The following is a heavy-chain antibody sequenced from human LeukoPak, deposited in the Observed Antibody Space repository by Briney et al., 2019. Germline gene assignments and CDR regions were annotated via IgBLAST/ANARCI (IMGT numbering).Heavy chain of an antibody. V-gene: IGHV4-34*01. J-gene: IGHJ5*02. CDR3: ARAPTVTTCWFDP. Sequence: SETLSLTCAVYGGSFSGYYWSWIRQPPGKGLEWIGEINHSGSTNYNPSLKSRVTISVDTSKNQISLKLSSVTAADTAVYYCARAPTVTTCWFDPWGQGTLVTVSS. CDR1: GGSFSGYY. D-gene: IGHD4-17*01. CDR2: INHSGST.